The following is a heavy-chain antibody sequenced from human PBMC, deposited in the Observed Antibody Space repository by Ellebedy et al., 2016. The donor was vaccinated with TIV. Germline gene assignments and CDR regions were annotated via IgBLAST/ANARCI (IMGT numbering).Heavy chain of an antibody. CDR2: ITESGSAT. Sequence: GESLKISCAASGFTFRTYSMTWVRQAPGKGLEWVSSITESGSATYYPNSVKGRFTVSRDNSKNTLYLQMNSLRAEDTAVYYCARDYPTVTDHYSYAPNDRWGQGTLVTVSS. J-gene: IGHJ5*02. CDR3: ARDYPTVTDHYSYAPNDR. CDR1: GFTFRTYS. D-gene: IGHD4-11*01. V-gene: IGHV3-23*01.